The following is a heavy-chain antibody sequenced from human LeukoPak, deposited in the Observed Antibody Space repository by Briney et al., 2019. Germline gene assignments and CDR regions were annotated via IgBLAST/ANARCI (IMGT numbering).Heavy chain of an antibody. V-gene: IGHV3-33*01. CDR3: ARGRDGCNWIDY. Sequence: GGSLRLSCAASGFTFSSCGMHWVRQAPGKGLEWVAVIWYDGTNKYYADSVKGRFTISRGNSKNTLYLQMNSLRAEDTAVYYCARGRDGCNWIDYWGQGTLVTVSS. CDR2: IWYDGTNK. J-gene: IGHJ4*02. CDR1: GFTFSSCG. D-gene: IGHD5-24*01.